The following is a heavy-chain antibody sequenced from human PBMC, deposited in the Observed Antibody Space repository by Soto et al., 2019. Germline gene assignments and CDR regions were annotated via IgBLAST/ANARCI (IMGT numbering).Heavy chain of an antibody. J-gene: IGHJ6*02. CDR2: IYTSGST. CDR3: ARAGYCSSTSCPGAYGMDV. Sequence: ASETLSLTCSVSGGSISSYYWSWIRQPAGKGLEWIGRIYTSGSTNYNPSLKSRVTMSVDTSKNQFSLKLSSVTAADTAVYYCARAGYCSSTSCPGAYGMDVWGQGTTVTVSS. CDR1: GGSISSYY. V-gene: IGHV4-4*07. D-gene: IGHD2-2*01.